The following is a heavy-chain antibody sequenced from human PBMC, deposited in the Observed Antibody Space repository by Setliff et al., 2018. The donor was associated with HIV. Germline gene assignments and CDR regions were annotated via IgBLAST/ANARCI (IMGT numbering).Heavy chain of an antibody. V-gene: IGHV4-31*03. Sequence: PSETLSLTCSVSGGSILCGGYYWSWIRQHPGRGLEWIGYIYYSGSTTYNPSLKSRATISLDSSMNQFSLSLISVTAADAAVYFCARLSGYSYGWDDVFDIWGQGTMVTVSS. CDR1: GGSILCGGYY. CDR3: ARLSGYSYGWDDVFDI. CDR2: IYYSGST. J-gene: IGHJ3*02. D-gene: IGHD5-18*01.